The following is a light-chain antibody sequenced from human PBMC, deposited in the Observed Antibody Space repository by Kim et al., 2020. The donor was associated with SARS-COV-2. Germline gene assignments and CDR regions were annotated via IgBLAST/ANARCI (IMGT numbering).Light chain of an antibody. V-gene: IGLV2-8*01. CDR2: EVS. CDR1: SSDVGGYNY. Sequence: PGQSVTSSCTGTSSDVGGYNYVSWYQQHPGKAPKLMIYEVSKRPSGVPDRFSGSKSGNTASRTVSGLQAEDEADYYCSSYAGSNKVFGGGTQLTVL. CDR3: SSYAGSNKV. J-gene: IGLJ3*02.